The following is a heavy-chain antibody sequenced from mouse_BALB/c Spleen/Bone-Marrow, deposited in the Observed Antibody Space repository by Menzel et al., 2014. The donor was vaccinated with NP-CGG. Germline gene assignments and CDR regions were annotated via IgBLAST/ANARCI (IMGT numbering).Heavy chain of an antibody. CDR1: GYTFTSYP. CDR2: INPSSGYT. CDR3: TRRAAYYFDY. D-gene: IGHD3-3*01. Sequence: QVQLQQPGAELARPGASVWMSCKASGYTFTSYPMSWVKQRPGQGLEWIGYINPSSGYTNYDQKFKDKATLTADKSSSTAYMQLSSLTSEDSAVYYSTRRAAYYFDYWGQGTTLTVSS. J-gene: IGHJ2*01. V-gene: IGHV1-4*01.